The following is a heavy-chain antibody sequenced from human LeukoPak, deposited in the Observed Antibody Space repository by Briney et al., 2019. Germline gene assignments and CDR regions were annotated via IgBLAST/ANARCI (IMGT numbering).Heavy chain of an antibody. V-gene: IGHV5-51*01. D-gene: IGHD3-22*01. J-gene: IGHJ6*03. CDR1: GYSFTSYW. Sequence: GESLKTSCKGSGYSFTSYWIGWVRQMPGKSLEWMGIIYPGDSDTRYSPSFQGQVTISADKSISTAYLQWSSLKASDTAMYYCARSWDYYDSSGHMDVWGKGTTVTVSS. CDR3: ARSWDYYDSSGHMDV. CDR2: IYPGDSDT.